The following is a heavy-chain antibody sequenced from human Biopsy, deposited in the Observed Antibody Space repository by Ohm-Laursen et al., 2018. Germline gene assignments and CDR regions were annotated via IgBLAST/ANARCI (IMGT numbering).Heavy chain of an antibody. D-gene: IGHD1-14*01. CDR1: GFTINSNY. CDR3: VRGLAEGVHLN. CDR2: IYTGDIT. V-gene: IGHV3-66*01. J-gene: IGHJ4*02. Sequence: SLRLSCTATGFTINSNYMNWARQAPGKGLEWVSVIYTGDITSYADSVKGRFTISRDISKNALYLHMNSLRAEDRGVYYCVRGLAEGVHLNWGQGTLVAVSS.